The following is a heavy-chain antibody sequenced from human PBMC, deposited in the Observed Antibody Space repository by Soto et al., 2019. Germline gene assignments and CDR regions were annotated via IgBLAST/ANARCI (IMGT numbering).Heavy chain of an antibody. V-gene: IGHV1-8*01. Sequence: EASVKVSCKASGYTFTSYDINWVRQATGQGLEWMGWMNPNSGNTGYAQKFQGRVTMTRNTSISTAYMELSSLRSEDTAVYYCARVTRYYDFWSGYYYYYMDVWGKGTTVTVSS. J-gene: IGHJ6*03. CDR1: GYTFTSYD. D-gene: IGHD3-3*01. CDR2: MNPNSGNT. CDR3: ARVTRYYDFWSGYYYYYMDV.